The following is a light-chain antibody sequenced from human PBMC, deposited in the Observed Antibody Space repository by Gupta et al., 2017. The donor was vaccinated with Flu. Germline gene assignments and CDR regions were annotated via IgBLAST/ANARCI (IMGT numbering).Light chain of an antibody. Sequence: DSQMTQSPSSLSASVGDRVTITCRASQSISSYLNWYQQKPGKAPKLLLYAASSLQSGVPSRFSGSGSGTDFTLTISRLQREDFATYCCQHRDSTPWTFGQGTKVEIK. CDR1: QSISSY. J-gene: IGKJ1*01. V-gene: IGKV1-39*01. CDR3: QHRDSTPWT. CDR2: AAS.